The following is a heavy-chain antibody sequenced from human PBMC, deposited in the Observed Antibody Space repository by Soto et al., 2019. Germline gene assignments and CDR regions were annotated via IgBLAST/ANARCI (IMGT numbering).Heavy chain of an antibody. CDR2: MNPNSGNA. D-gene: IGHD3-16*01. CDR1: GYTFTSYD. Sequence: QVQLVQSGAEVKKPGASVKVSCKASGYTFTSYDINWVRQATGQGLEWMGWMNPNSGNAGYAQKFQGRVTMTRNTSISTAYMELSSLRSEDTAVYYCARARRNVFWGRGWFDPWGQGTLVTVSS. V-gene: IGHV1-8*01. CDR3: ARARRNVFWGRGWFDP. J-gene: IGHJ5*02.